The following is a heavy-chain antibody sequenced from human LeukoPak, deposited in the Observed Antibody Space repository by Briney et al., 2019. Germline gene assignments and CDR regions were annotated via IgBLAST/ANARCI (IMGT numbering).Heavy chain of an antibody. CDR1: GASISTGGFY. V-gene: IGHV4-30-4*08. Sequence: SETLSLTCTISGASISTGGFYWTWIRQPPGKGLEWIGYIYYRGSTYYNSSLKSRVTISVDTSKNQFSLKLNSVTAADTAVYYCARTGGRRYDWFDPWGQGTLVTVSS. CDR2: IYYRGST. CDR3: ARTGGRRYDWFDP. J-gene: IGHJ5*02. D-gene: IGHD5-12*01.